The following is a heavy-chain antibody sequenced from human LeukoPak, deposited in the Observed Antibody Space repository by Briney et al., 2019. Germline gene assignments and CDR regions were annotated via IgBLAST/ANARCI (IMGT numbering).Heavy chain of an antibody. D-gene: IGHD3-22*01. CDR3: AKVGGYYYDILDY. Sequence: GGSLRLSCAASGFTFSSYAMSWVCQAPGKGLEWVSAISGSGGSTYYADSVKGRFTISRDNSKNTLYLQMNSLRAEDTAVYYCAKVGGYYYDILDYWGQGTLVTVSS. V-gene: IGHV3-23*01. CDR1: GFTFSSYA. CDR2: ISGSGGST. J-gene: IGHJ4*02.